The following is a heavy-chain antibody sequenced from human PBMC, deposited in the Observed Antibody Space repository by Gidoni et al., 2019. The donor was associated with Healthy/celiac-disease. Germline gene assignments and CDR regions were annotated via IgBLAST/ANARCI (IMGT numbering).Heavy chain of an antibody. D-gene: IGHD4-17*01. CDR3: VGLTDPYGDYDLDAFDI. J-gene: IGHJ3*02. CDR2: IYYSGST. Sequence: QVQLQESGPGLVKPSQTLSLTCTVSGGSISSGDYYWSWIRQPPGKGLEWIGYIYYSGSTYYNPSLKSRVTISVDTSKNQFSLKLSSVTAADTAVYYCVGLTDPYGDYDLDAFDIWGQGTMVTVSS. CDR1: GGSISSGDYY. V-gene: IGHV4-30-4*01.